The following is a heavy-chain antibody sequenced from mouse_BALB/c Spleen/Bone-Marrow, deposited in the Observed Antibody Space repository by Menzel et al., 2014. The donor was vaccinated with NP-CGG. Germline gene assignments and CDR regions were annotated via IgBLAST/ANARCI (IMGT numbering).Heavy chain of an antibody. CDR3: ARGGSSYGWYFDV. CDR1: GFNIKDTY. CDR2: IDPANGNT. Sequence: EVQLVESGAELVKPGASVKLSCTASGFNIKDTYMHWVKQRPEQGLEWIGRIDPANGNTKYDPKFQGKATITADTSPNTAYLQLSSLTSEDTAVYYCARGGSSYGWYFDVWGAGTTVTVSS. V-gene: IGHV14-3*02. D-gene: IGHD1-1*01. J-gene: IGHJ1*01.